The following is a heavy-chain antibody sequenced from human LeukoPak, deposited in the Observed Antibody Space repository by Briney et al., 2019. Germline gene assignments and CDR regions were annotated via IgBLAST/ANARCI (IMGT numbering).Heavy chain of an antibody. D-gene: IGHD3-9*01. CDR1: GYTFTGYY. CDR3: ARDRLRRNYHYDILTGPTHDDPGLDFDY. Sequence: ASVKVSCKASGYTFTGYYMHWVRQAPGQGLEWMGWINPNSGGTNYAQKFQGWVTMTRDTSISTAYMELSRLRSDDTAVYYCARDRLRRNYHYDILTGPTHDDPGLDFDYWGHGTLVTVSS. CDR2: INPNSGGT. V-gene: IGHV1-2*04. J-gene: IGHJ4*01.